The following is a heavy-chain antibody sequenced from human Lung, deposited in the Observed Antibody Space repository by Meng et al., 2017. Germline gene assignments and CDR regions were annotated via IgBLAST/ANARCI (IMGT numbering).Heavy chain of an antibody. CDR3: ARAGSSRSPPRDY. D-gene: IGHD3-10*01. J-gene: IGHJ4*01. Sequence: ASVKVSCKASGYDFTTYYIHWVRQAPGQGLEWMAIINPGSSNTTYAQKFQGRLTIILDTSTGTVYMELSSLRFEDTAVYSCARAGSSRSPPRDYWGHGTLVTVSS. CDR1: GYDFTTYY. CDR2: INPGSSNT. V-gene: IGHV1-46*01.